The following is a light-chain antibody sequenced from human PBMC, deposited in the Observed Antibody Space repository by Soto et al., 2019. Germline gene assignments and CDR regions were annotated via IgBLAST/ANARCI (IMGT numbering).Light chain of an antibody. CDR2: EDN. CDR1: SGSIASNY. CDR3: QSYDGNTVI. Sequence: NFMLTQPHSVSESPGKTVTISCTRSSGSIASNYVQWYQQRPGSAPTTVIFEDNQRPSGVPDRFSGSIDSSSNSASLAVSGLKTEDEADYYCQSYDGNTVIFGGGTKLTVL. V-gene: IGLV6-57*04. J-gene: IGLJ2*01.